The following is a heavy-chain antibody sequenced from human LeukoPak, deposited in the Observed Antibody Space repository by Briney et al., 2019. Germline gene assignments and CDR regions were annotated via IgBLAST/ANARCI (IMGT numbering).Heavy chain of an antibody. Sequence: SVKLSCKAVGATFSNYAISWVRQAPGQGLEWMGGIILIFGTANYAQKYRGRVTITADKSTKTAYMELSSLRCEDTAVYYCAINVVTAMGAESRVYYDYYYMYVWGKGNTVTVSS. D-gene: IGHD5-18*01. CDR1: GATFSNYA. CDR2: IILIFGTA. CDR3: AINVVTAMGAESRVYYDYYYMYV. J-gene: IGHJ6*03. V-gene: IGHV1-69*06.